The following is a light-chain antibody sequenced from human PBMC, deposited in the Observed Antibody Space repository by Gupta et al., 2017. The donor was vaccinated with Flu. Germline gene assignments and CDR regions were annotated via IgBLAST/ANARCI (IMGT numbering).Light chain of an antibody. J-gene: IGLJ3*02. Sequence: SYELPQSPSLSVSPGQTARITCSGNTLSNQYTYWYQQKPGQAPVLVIFKDTERPSGIPERFSGSNSGTTVTLTISGVQAEDEAAYYCHSADNSGTYVVFGGGTRLTV. CDR2: KDT. CDR1: TLSNQY. CDR3: HSADNSGTYVV. V-gene: IGLV3-25*03.